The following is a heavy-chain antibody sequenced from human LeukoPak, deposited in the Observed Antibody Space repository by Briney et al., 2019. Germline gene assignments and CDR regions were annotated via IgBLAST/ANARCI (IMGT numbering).Heavy chain of an antibody. CDR1: GGSISSYY. CDR3: AGGASYYDSSGYYSGSDY. V-gene: IGHV4-4*07. J-gene: IGHJ4*02. Sequence: SETLSLTCTVSGGSISSYYWSWIRQPAGKGLEWIGRIYTSGSTNYNPSLKSRVTMSVDTSKNQISLKLSSVTAADTAVYYCAGGASYYDSSGYYSGSDYWGQGTLVTVFS. D-gene: IGHD3-22*01. CDR2: IYTSGST.